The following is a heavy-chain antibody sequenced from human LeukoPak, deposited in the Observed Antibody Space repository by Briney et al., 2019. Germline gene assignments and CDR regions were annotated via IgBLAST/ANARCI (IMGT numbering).Heavy chain of an antibody. V-gene: IGHV1-18*01. CDR3: ARDLGRQWLVHATDWYFDL. Sequence: ASVKVSCKASGYTFTSYGISWVRQAPGQGLEWMGWISAYNGNTNYAQKLQGRVTMTTYTSTSTAYMELRSLRSDDTAVYYCARDLGRQWLVHATDWYFDLWGRGTLVTVSS. CDR2: ISAYNGNT. CDR1: GYTFTSYG. J-gene: IGHJ2*01. D-gene: IGHD6-19*01.